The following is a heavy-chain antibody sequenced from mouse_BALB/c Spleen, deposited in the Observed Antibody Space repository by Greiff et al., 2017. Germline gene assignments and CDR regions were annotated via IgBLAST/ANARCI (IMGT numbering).Heavy chain of an antibody. Sequence: EVKLLESGPSLVKPSQTLSLTCSVTGDSITSGYWNWIRKFPGNKLEYMGYISYSGSTYYNPSLKSRISITRDTSKNQYYLQLNSVTTEDTATYYCARPSLRDWYFDVWGAGTTVTVSS. CDR1: GDSITSGY. J-gene: IGHJ1*01. CDR2: ISYSGST. CDR3: ARPSLRDWYFDV. V-gene: IGHV3-8*02. D-gene: IGHD1-1*01.